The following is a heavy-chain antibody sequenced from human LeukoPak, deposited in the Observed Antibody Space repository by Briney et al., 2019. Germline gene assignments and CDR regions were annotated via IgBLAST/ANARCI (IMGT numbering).Heavy chain of an antibody. V-gene: IGHV3-23*01. CDR3: AKDRLLNCRGDCYIFDY. CDR2: ISGSGDST. D-gene: IGHD2-21*02. CDR1: GFTLRSYV. Sequence: GGSLRLSCVASGFTLRSYVMNWVRQTPGKGLEWVSSISGSGDSTFYADSVKGRFSISRDNSKNTLYLQVDGLRTEDTAVYYCAKDRLLNCRGDCYIFDYWGQGTVVTVSS. J-gene: IGHJ4*02.